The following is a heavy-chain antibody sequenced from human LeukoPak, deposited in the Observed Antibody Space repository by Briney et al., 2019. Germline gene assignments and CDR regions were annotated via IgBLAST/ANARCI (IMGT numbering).Heavy chain of an antibody. CDR1: GGSISRYY. V-gene: IGHV4-59*01. CDR2: IHYSGST. Sequence: LETLSVTCTVSGGSISRYYWSWIRQPPGKGLEWIGQIHYSGSTKYNPSLKSRVTISVDTSKNQFSLKLSAVTAADTAVYYCARALSYSSGWYFDYWAREPWSPSPQ. CDR3: ARALSYSSGWYFDY. D-gene: IGHD6-19*01. J-gene: IGHJ4*02.